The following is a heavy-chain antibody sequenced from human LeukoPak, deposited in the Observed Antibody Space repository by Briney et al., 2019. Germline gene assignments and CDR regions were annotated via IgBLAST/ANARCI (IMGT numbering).Heavy chain of an antibody. D-gene: IGHD1-1*01. J-gene: IGHJ3*02. CDR3: VRLQPNTGEWAFDI. CDR1: GGSISSYY. CDR2: ISNSGST. Sequence: SETLSLTCTVSGGSISSYYWSWIRQPPGEGLEWIGYISNSGSTNYNPSLKSWVTISVDTSKNQLSLKLSSVTAADTAVYHCVRLQPNTGEWAFDIWGQGTMVSVSS. V-gene: IGHV4-59*01.